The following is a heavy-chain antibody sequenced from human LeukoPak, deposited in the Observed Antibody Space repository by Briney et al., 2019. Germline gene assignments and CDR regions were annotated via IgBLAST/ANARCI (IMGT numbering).Heavy chain of an antibody. CDR2: MSGSGGMT. CDR1: GFTFSAYA. CDR3: AKGAMPYYDGSGYNYFDY. J-gene: IGHJ4*02. D-gene: IGHD3-22*01. V-gene: IGHV3-23*01. Sequence: QPGGFLRLSCAVSGFTFSAYAMSWVRQAPGKGLGWVSAMSGSGGMTYYADSVKGRFSISRDNSKNTLHLQMNSLRAEDTAVYYCAKGAMPYYDGSGYNYFDYWGQGTPVTVSS.